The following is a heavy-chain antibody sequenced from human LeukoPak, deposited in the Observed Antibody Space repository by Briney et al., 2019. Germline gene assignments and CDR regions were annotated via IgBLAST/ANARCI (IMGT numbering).Heavy chain of an antibody. J-gene: IGHJ5*02. CDR1: GGSISSSSYY. D-gene: IGHD5-18*01. V-gene: IGHV4-39*07. CDR2: IYYSGST. CDR3: AREGYSYGRAPNWFDP. Sequence: SETLSLTCTVSGGSISSSSYYWGWIRQPPGKGLEWIGSIYYSGSTYYNPSLKSRVTISVDTSKNQFSLKLSSVTAADTAVYYYAREGYSYGRAPNWFDPWGQGTLVTVSS.